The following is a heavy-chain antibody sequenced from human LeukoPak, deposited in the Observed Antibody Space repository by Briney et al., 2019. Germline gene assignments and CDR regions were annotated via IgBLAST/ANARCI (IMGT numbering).Heavy chain of an antibody. CDR2: ISAYNGNT. J-gene: IGHJ4*02. V-gene: IGHV1-18*01. CDR1: GYTLTELS. CDR3: ARDGGYSYVDYFDY. Sequence: ASVKVSCKVSGYTLTELSMHWVRQAPGQGLEWMGWISAYNGNTNYAQKLQGRVTMTTDTSTSTAYMELRSLRSDDTAVYYCARDGGYSYVDYFDYWGQGTLVTVSS. D-gene: IGHD5-18*01.